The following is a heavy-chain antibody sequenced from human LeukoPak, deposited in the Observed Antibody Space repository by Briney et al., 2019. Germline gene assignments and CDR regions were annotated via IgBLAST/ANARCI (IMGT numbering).Heavy chain of an antibody. CDR3: ARAVPAAEGY. J-gene: IGHJ4*02. CDR2: INEEGSGK. Sequence: GGSLRLSCTASGFTLSRYWVTWVRQARGEGLEGGASINEEGSGKHYVHSVKGRFTISRDNAQKSVYLEMSSLRDEETAVYSCARAVPAAEGYCGQGTPGTVSS. D-gene: IGHD2-2*01. CDR1: GFTLSRYW. V-gene: IGHV3-7*03.